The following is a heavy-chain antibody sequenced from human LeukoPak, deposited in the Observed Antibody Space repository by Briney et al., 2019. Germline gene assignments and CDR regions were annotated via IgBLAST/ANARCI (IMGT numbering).Heavy chain of an antibody. V-gene: IGHV3-23*01. J-gene: IGHJ6*03. D-gene: IGHD6-6*01. Sequence: GGSLRLSCEASGFIFTTSAISWVRQAPGKGLEWVSFISSGGGSTYHSDSVRGRFTISRDNSNNTVSLLMHSLRAEDTAIYYCAKERRSSMDVWGNGTTVIVSS. CDR2: ISSGGGST. CDR1: GFIFTTSA. CDR3: AKERRSSMDV.